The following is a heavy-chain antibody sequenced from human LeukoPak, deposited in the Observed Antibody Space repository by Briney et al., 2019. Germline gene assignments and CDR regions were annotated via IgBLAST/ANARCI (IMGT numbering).Heavy chain of an antibody. CDR1: GGSISSGGYY. D-gene: IGHD3-3*01. V-gene: IGHV4-30-2*01. J-gene: IGHJ4*02. CDR3: ARAPSTIFGVVRLDY. CDR2: IYHSGST. Sequence: SQTLSLTCTVSGGSISSGGYYWSWIRQPPGKGLEWIGYIYHSGSTYYNPSLKSRVTTSVDRSKNQFSLKLSSVTAADTAVYYCARAPSTIFGVVRLDYWGQGTLVTVSS.